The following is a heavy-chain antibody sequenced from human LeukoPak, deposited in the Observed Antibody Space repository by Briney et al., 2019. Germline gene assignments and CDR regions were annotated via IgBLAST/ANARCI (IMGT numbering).Heavy chain of an antibody. Sequence: SVKVSCKASGGTFISYAISWVRQAPGQGLEWMGGIIPIFGTANYAQKFQGRVTITTDESTSTAYMELSSLRSEDTAVYYCARVHLGYDSSVQWYFDLWARGTLVTVSS. J-gene: IGHJ2*01. CDR3: ARVHLGYDSSVQWYFDL. CDR1: GGTFISYA. D-gene: IGHD3-22*01. V-gene: IGHV1-69*05. CDR2: IIPIFGTA.